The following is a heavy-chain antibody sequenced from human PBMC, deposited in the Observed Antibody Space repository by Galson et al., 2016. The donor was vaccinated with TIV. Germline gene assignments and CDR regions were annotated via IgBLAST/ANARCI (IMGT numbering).Heavy chain of an antibody. Sequence: SETLSLTCTVSGVSISGHYWTWIRQPPGKGLEWIGYIYYNGPTNYSPSLKSRVTFSVDTSKNQVSLKLNSVTAADTAVYSCAREGRDYYYGMDVWGQGTTVIVSS. CDR2: IYYNGPT. V-gene: IGHV4-59*11. D-gene: IGHD3-10*01. J-gene: IGHJ6*02. CDR1: GVSISGHY. CDR3: AREGRDYYYGMDV.